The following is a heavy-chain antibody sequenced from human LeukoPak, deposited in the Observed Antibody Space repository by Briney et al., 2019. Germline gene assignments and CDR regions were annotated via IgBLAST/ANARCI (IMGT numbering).Heavy chain of an antibody. CDR2: ISSSSSTI. V-gene: IGHV3-48*01. J-gene: IGHJ4*02. CDR1: GFTFSGCS. CDR3: ARERRDYTDYFDY. Sequence: GGSLRPSCAASGFTFSGCSMNWVRQAPGKGLEWVSYISSSSSTIYYADSVKGRFTISRDNAKNSLYLQMNSLRAGDTAVYYCARERRDYTDYFDYWGQGTLVTVSS. D-gene: IGHD4-11*01.